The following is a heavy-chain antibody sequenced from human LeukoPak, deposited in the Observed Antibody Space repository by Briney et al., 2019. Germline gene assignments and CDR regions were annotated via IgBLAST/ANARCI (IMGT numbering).Heavy chain of an antibody. Sequence: GGSLRLSCAASGFTFSSYAMSWVRQAPGKGLEWVSTISGSGASTYYADSVKGRFTISRDNSKNTLYLQMNSLRAEDTAVYYCAKQPGSVVDIIVPLSRHWGQETLFTVSS. D-gene: IGHD3-3*01. CDR3: AKQPGSVVDIIVPLSRH. CDR2: ISGSGAST. J-gene: IGHJ4*02. CDR1: GFTFSSYA. V-gene: IGHV3-23*01.